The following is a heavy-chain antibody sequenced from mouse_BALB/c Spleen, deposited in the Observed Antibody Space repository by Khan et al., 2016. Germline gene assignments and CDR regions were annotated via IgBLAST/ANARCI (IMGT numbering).Heavy chain of an antibody. D-gene: IGHD2-1*01. CDR2: ISSGGST. CDR3: ARGGNYYFDY. V-gene: IGHV5-6-5*01. J-gene: IGHJ2*01. Sequence: ELVESGGGLVKPGGSLKLSCAASGFTFSSYAMSWVRQTPEKRLEWVASISSGGSTYYPDSVKGRFTISRDNARNILYLQMSSLRSEDTAMYYCARGGNYYFDYWGQGTTLTVSS. CDR1: GFTFSSYA.